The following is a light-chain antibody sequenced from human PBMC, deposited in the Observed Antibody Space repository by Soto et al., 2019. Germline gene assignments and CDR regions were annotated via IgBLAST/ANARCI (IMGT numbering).Light chain of an antibody. CDR3: QSYDISLGGSRL. CDR1: SSDVGGYNF. CDR2: DVT. J-gene: IGLJ1*01. V-gene: IGLV2-11*01. Sequence: QSALTQPRSVSGSPGQSVTISCTGTSSDVGGYNFVSWYQQHPGKAPKLIIYDVTKRPSGVPDRFSGSKSGNTASLTISGLQADDETDYYCQSYDISLGGSRLFGTGTKLTVL.